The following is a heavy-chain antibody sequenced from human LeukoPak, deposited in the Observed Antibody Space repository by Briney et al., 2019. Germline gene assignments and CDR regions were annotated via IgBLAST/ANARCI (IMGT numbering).Heavy chain of an antibody. D-gene: IGHD3-3*01. CDR1: GYTLTELS. CDR3: ATGSIFGVVNPYYYGMDV. CDR2: FDPEDGET. Sequence: ASVKVSCKVSGYTLTELSMHWVRQAPGKGLEWMGGFDPEDGETIYAQKFQGRVTMTEDTSTDTAYMELSSPRSEDTAVYYCATGSIFGVVNPYYYGMDVWGQGTTVTVSS. J-gene: IGHJ6*02. V-gene: IGHV1-24*01.